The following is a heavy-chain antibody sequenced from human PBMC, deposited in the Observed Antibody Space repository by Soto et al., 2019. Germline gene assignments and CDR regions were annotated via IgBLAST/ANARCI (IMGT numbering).Heavy chain of an antibody. CDR1: GGSISSYY. D-gene: IGHD3-22*01. J-gene: IGHJ6*02. V-gene: IGHV4-59*12. CDR3: ARSYYYDYYYYGMDV. CDR2: IYYSGST. Sequence: SETLSLTCTVSGGSISSYYWSWIRQPPGKGLEWIGYIYYSGSTNYNPSLKSRVTISVDTSKNQFSLKLSSVTAADTAVYYCARSYYYDYYYYGMDVWGQGTTVTVSS.